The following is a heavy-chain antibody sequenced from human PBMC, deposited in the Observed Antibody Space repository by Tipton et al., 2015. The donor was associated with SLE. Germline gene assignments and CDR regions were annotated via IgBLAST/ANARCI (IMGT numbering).Heavy chain of an antibody. CDR1: GFTFSSYS. CDR3: ASGGGGLGGYFDL. J-gene: IGHJ2*01. CDR2: ISSSSSYI. Sequence: SLRLSCAASGFTFSSYSMNWVRQAPGKGLEWVSSISSSSSYIYYADSVKGQFTISRDNAKNSLYLQMNSLRAEDTAVYYCASGGGGLGGYFDLWGRGTLVTVSS. D-gene: IGHD3-16*01. V-gene: IGHV3-21*01.